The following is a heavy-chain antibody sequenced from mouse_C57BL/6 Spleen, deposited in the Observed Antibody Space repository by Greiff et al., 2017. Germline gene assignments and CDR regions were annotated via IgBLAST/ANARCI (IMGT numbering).Heavy chain of an antibody. CDR2: INYDGSST. J-gene: IGHJ2*01. CDR1: GFTFSDYY. D-gene: IGHD1-1*01. CDR3: ARDRDYYGSSFLDY. Sequence: EVQVVESEGGLVQPGRSMKLSCTASGFTFSDYYMAWVRQVPEKGLEWVANINYDGSSTYYLDSLKSRFIISRDNAKNILYLQMSSLKSEDTATYYCARDRDYYGSSFLDYWGQGTTLTVSS. V-gene: IGHV5-16*01.